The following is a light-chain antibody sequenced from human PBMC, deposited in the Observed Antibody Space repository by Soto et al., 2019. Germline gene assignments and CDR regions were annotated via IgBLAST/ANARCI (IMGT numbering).Light chain of an antibody. CDR1: SSNIGNNY. CDR3: GTWDSSLSAGGV. CDR2: ENN. V-gene: IGLV1-51*02. Sequence: QSALTQPPSVSAAPGQKVTISCSGSSSNIGNNYVSWYQQLPGTAPKLLIYENNKRPSGIPDRFSGSKSGTSATLGITGLQTGDEADYYSGTWDSSLSAGGVFGGGTKLTVL. J-gene: IGLJ2*01.